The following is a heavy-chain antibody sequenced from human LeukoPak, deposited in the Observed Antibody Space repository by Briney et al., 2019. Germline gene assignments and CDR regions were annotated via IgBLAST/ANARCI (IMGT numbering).Heavy chain of an antibody. V-gene: IGHV1-18*01. CDR3: ARDSDWQIDY. Sequence: RRASVKVSCKASGYTFSSHGLNWVRQAPGQGLEWMGWISGYSGSTNYAQKFQGRVTVTPDTSTNTVYTELGSLTSDDTAVYYCARDSDWQIDYWGQGTLVTVSS. J-gene: IGHJ4*02. CDR2: ISGYSGST. D-gene: IGHD6-19*01. CDR1: GYTFSSHG.